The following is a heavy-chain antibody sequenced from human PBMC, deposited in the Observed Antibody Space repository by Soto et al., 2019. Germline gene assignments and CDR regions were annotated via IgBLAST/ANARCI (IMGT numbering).Heavy chain of an antibody. J-gene: IGHJ6*02. CDR1: GGSFSGHY. V-gene: IGHV4-34*01. D-gene: IGHD2-2*01. Sequence: SETLSLTFAVYGGSFSGHYWSWIRQPPGKGLEWIGEINHSGSTNYNPSLKSRVTISVDTSKNQFSLKLSSVTAADTAVYYCARASWYCSSTSCYEVRFYYYYGMDVWGQGTTVTVSS. CDR3: ARASWYCSSTSCYEVRFYYYYGMDV. CDR2: INHSGST.